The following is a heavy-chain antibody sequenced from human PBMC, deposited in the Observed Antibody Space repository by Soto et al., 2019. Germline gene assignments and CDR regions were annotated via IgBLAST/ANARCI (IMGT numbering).Heavy chain of an antibody. J-gene: IGHJ4*02. V-gene: IGHV3-15*07. Sequence: TGGSLRLSCAASGFTFSNAWMNWVRQAPGKGLEWVGRIKSKTDGGTTDYAAPVKGRFTISRDDSKNTLYLQMNSLKTEDTAVYYCTTDSSPYDFWSGYYTHFDYWGQGTLVTVSS. D-gene: IGHD3-3*01. CDR2: IKSKTDGGTT. CDR3: TTDSSPYDFWSGYYTHFDY. CDR1: GFTFSNAW.